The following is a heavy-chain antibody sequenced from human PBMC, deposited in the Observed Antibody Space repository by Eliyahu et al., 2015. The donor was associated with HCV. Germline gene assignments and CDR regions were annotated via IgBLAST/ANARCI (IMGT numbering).Heavy chain of an antibody. CDR3: ARDPTKSIAVATEGAFDI. D-gene: IGHD6-19*01. J-gene: IGHJ3*02. V-gene: IGHV3-11*06. CDR1: GFXFSDXY. CDR2: ISSSSSYT. Sequence: QVQLVESGGGLVKPGGSLRLSCAASGFXFSDXYMSWIRQAPGKGLEXVSYISSSSSYTNYADSVKGRFTISRDNAKNSLYLQMNSLRAEDTAVYYCARDPTKSIAVATEGAFDIWGQGTMVTVSS.